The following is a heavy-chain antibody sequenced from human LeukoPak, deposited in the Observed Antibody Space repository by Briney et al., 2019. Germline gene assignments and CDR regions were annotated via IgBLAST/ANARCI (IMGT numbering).Heavy chain of an antibody. CDR2: ISAYNGNT. CDR1: GYTFTSYG. D-gene: IGHD6-13*01. Sequence: ASVKVSCKASGYTFTSYGISWVRQAPGQGLEWMGWISAYNGNTNYAQKLQGRVTMTTNTSTSTAYMELRSLRSDDTAVYYCARDGIIAAAGIDYFDYWGQGTLVTVSS. CDR3: ARDGIIAAAGIDYFDY. J-gene: IGHJ4*02. V-gene: IGHV1-18*04.